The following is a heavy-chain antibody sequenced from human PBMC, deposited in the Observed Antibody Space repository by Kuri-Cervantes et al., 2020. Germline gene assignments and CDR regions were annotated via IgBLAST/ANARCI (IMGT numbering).Heavy chain of an antibody. CDR3: AREFTGEWYSSGWYPPYYYYGMDV. V-gene: IGHV1-46*01. J-gene: IGHJ6*02. D-gene: IGHD6-19*01. Sequence: ASVKVSCKASGYTFTSYGISWVRQAPGQGLEWMGIINPSGGSTSYAQKFQGRVTMTRDTSTSTVYMELSSLRSEDTAVYYCAREFTGEWYSSGWYPPYYYYGMDVWGQGTTVTVSS. CDR2: INPSGGST. CDR1: GYTFTSYG.